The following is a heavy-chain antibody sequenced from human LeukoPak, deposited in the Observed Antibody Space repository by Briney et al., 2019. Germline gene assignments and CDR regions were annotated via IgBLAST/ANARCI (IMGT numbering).Heavy chain of an antibody. V-gene: IGHV4-4*07. D-gene: IGHD1-26*01. CDR2: IYTSWST. CDR1: GGSISSYY. CDR3: ARENSGSYREFDY. J-gene: IGHJ4*02. Sequence: SETLALICNVSGGSISSYYRIWIRQPAGKGLEGIGRIYTSWSTNYNASLKSRVSMSVDTSKNQFSLKLSYVTAADTAVFYCARENSGSYREFDYWGQGTLVTVSS.